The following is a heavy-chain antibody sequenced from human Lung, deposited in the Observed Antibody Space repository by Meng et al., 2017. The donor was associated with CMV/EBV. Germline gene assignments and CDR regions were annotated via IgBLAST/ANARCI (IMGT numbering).Heavy chain of an antibody. CDR3: VTSEEFYHFRSGWEWYYHYGLDV. Sequence: SVKVSCXASGDTFSKYVTSWVRQAPGQGLEWMGGIIPMRTTTNYAQRFQGRVTITADMPAATVYMELSSLRSEDTAVYYCVTSEEFYHFRSGWEWYYHYGLDVWGPGTTVTVSS. J-gene: IGHJ6*02. D-gene: IGHD3-3*01. CDR2: IIPMRTTT. V-gene: IGHV1-69*10. CDR1: GDTFSKYV.